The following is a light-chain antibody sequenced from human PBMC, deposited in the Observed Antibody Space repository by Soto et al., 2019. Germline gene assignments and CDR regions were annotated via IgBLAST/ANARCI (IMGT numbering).Light chain of an antibody. Sequence: DIQMTQSPSSLSASVGDRVTITCRASQGIYNYLAWYQQKPGKAPKLLMYAASTLEAGVPSRFSGSGSGTDFTLTISSLQPEDVATHYCHKYHSALLTFGQGTRLEIK. J-gene: IGKJ5*01. V-gene: IGKV1-27*01. CDR3: HKYHSALLT. CDR1: QGIYNY. CDR2: AAS.